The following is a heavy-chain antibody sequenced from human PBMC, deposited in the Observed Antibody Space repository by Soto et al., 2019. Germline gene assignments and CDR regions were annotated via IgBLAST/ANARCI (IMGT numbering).Heavy chain of an antibody. Sequence: GSLRLSCTASGFTFSSYSMNCVRQAPGKGLEWVSSISSSSSYIYYADSVKGRFTISRDNAKNSLYLQMNSLRAEDTAVYYCARFVFCRGGSSYPTFDFLGQGTLVTVSS. V-gene: IGHV3-21*01. CDR2: ISSSSSYI. CDR3: ARFVFCRGGSSYPTFDF. J-gene: IGHJ4*02. D-gene: IGHD2-15*01. CDR1: GFTFSSYS.